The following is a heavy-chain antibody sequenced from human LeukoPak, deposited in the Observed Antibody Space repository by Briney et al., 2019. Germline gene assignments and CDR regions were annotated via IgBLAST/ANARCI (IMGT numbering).Heavy chain of an antibody. Sequence: GGSLTLSCAASGFTVGTHYMNWVRQAPGKGLEWVSIIYSGATTCYADSVKGRFTISRDTSKNTVSLQMSSLRAEDTAVYFCARVGDHFHWNLDLWGRGTLVTVSS. J-gene: IGHJ2*01. CDR3: ARVGDHFHWNLDL. CDR1: GFTVGTHY. V-gene: IGHV3-53*01. CDR2: IYSGATT. D-gene: IGHD3-3*02.